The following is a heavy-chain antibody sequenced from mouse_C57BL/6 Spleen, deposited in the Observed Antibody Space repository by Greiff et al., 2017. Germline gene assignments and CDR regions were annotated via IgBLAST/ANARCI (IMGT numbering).Heavy chain of an antibody. Sequence: EVQLQQSGPGLVKPSQSLSLTCSVTGYSITSGYYWNWIRQFPGNKLEWMGYISYDGSNNYNPSLKNRISITRDTSKNQFFLKLNSVTTEDTATYYCARLRDGYSYWYFDVWGTGTTVTVSS. V-gene: IGHV3-6*01. CDR3: ARLRDGYSYWYFDV. CDR2: ISYDGSN. CDR1: GYSITSGYY. D-gene: IGHD2-3*01. J-gene: IGHJ1*03.